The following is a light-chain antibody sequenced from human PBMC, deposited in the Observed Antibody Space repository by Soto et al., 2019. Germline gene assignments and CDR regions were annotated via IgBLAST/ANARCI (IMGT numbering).Light chain of an antibody. CDR2: AAS. CDR1: ETVSIY. V-gene: IGKV1-39*01. Sequence: DIQMTQSPSSLSASVGDRVTIDCRANETVSIYLNWYQQKLGKAPKLLIYAASTLQTGVPSRFSGGGSGRDFTRTISSLPHDDFATYHCQQSFAVPPTFGQGTKVEVK. CDR3: QQSFAVPPT. J-gene: IGKJ1*01.